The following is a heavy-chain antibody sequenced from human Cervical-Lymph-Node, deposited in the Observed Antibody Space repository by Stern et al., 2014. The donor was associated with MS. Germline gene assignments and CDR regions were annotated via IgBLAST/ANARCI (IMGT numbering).Heavy chain of an antibody. J-gene: IGHJ4*02. Sequence: QVQLQESGPGLVKPSETLSLTCTVSGGSISSYYWSWIRQPPGKGLEWIGYIYYSGSTNYNPSLKSRVTISVDTSKNQFSLKLSSVTAADTAVYYCARALMVYASYFFDYWGQGTLVTVSS. CDR3: ARALMVYASYFFDY. CDR2: IYYSGST. D-gene: IGHD2-8*01. CDR1: GGSISSYY. V-gene: IGHV4-59*01.